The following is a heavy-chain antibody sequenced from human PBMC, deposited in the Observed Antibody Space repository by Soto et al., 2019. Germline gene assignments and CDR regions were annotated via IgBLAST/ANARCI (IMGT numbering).Heavy chain of an antibody. CDR3: ARSTYYYDSSGSYYFDY. V-gene: IGHV4-4*02. CDR1: GGSISSSNW. CDR2: IYHSGST. Sequence: KTSETLSLTCAVSGGSISSSNWWSWVRQPPGKGLEWIVEIYHSGSTNYNPSLKSRVTISVDKSKNQFSLKLSSVTAADTAVYYCARSTYYYDSSGSYYFDYWGQGTLVTVSS. D-gene: IGHD3-22*01. J-gene: IGHJ4*02.